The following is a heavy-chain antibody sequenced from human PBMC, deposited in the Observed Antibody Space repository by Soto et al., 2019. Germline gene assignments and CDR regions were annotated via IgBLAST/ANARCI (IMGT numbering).Heavy chain of an antibody. Sequence: SETLSLTCSVSGGSITSTIDYWGWIRQSPGKGLEWIGNIYYDGSTCHNPSLKSRVTISFDTSNRQFSLRVSSVTAANTAVYYCARRGSASWRNWLDFWGHGTLVTVSS. CDR1: GGSITSTIDY. V-gene: IGHV4-39*01. J-gene: IGHJ5*01. CDR2: IYYDGST. D-gene: IGHD2-2*01. CDR3: ARRGSASWRNWLDF.